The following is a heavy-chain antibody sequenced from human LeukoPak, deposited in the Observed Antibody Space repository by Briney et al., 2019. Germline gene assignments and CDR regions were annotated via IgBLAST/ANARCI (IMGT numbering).Heavy chain of an antibody. D-gene: IGHD2-2*01. J-gene: IGHJ3*02. CDR1: GYTFTGYY. V-gene: IGHV1-2*02. CDR2: INPNSGGT. CDR3: ARAGRYCSRTSCLEGAFDI. Sequence: ASVKVSCKASGYTFTGYYMHWVRQAPGQGLEWMGWINPNSGGTNYAQKFQGRVTMTRDTSISTAYMELSRLRSDDTAVYYCARAGRYCSRTSCLEGAFDIWGQGTMVTVSS.